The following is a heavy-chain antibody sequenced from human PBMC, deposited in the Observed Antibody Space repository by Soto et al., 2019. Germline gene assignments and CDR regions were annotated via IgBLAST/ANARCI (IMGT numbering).Heavy chain of an antibody. Sequence: EVQLVESGGGLVQPGGSLRLSCAASGFTLSSYSMNWVRQAPGKGLEWVSYISSSSSTIYYADSVKGRFTISRDNAKNSLYLQMNSLRAEDTAVYYCARGLVANVDYWGQGTLVTVSS. J-gene: IGHJ4*02. V-gene: IGHV3-48*01. D-gene: IGHD2-15*01. CDR2: ISSSSSTI. CDR3: ARGLVANVDY. CDR1: GFTLSSYS.